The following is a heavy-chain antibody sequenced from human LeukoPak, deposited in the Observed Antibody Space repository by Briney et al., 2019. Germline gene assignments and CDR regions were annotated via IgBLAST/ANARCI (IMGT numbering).Heavy chain of an antibody. CDR3: AKGAYVVGATGEYFDY. Sequence: PGGSLRLSCAASGLTFSSYGMHWDRQAPGKGLEWVAFIPYDGSNKYYADSVKGRFTISRDNSKNTLYLQMNSLRTEDTAVYYCAKGAYVVGATGEYFDYWGQGTLVTVSS. CDR2: IPYDGSNK. D-gene: IGHD1-26*01. V-gene: IGHV3-30*02. CDR1: GLTFSSYG. J-gene: IGHJ4*02.